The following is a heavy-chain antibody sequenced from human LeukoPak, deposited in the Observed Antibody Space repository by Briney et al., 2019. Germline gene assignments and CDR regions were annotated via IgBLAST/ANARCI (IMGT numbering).Heavy chain of an antibody. V-gene: IGHV4-30-4*01. D-gene: IGHD3-10*01. CDR2: IYYSGST. Sequence: KPSETLSLTCTVSGGSISSGDYYWSWIRQPPGKGLEWIGYIYYSGSTYYNPSLKSRVTISVDTSKNQFSLKLSSVTAADTAVYYCARVYYGSGPSPFFDYWGQGTLVTVSS. J-gene: IGHJ4*02. CDR3: ARVYYGSGPSPFFDY. CDR1: GGSISSGDYY.